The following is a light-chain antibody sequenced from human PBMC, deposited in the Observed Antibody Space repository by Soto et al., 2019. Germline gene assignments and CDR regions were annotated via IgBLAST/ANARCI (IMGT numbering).Light chain of an antibody. CDR1: QGISTY. Sequence: DIQLTQSPSFLSASVGDRVTITCRASQGISTYLVWYQQKPGKAPKILIYGAYTLQSGVQSRFTGSGSGTEFTLTISSLQPDDFATYYCQQLNSYPRTVGQGTKVDIK. CDR2: GAY. V-gene: IGKV1-9*01. CDR3: QQLNSYPRT. J-gene: IGKJ1*01.